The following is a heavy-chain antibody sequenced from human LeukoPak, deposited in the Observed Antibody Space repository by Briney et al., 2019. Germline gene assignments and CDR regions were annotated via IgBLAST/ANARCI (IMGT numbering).Heavy chain of an antibody. D-gene: IGHD3-10*02. V-gene: IGHV4-39*01. J-gene: IGHJ5*02. CDR2: IYNSGST. CDR1: GGSISSGSYY. Sequence: SETLSLTCTVSGGSISSGSYYWGWIRQPPGKGLGWIGSIYNSGSTYYNPSLKSRVTISVDTSKNQFSLKLSSVTDTDTAVYYCARHPLKPYVSDWFDPWGQGTLGTVSS. CDR3: ARHPLKPYVSDWFDP.